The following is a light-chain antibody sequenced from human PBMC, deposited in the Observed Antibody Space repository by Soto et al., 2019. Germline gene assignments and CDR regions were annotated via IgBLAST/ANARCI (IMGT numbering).Light chain of an antibody. CDR1: SSNIGSKP. V-gene: IGLV1-44*01. Sequence: QSLLTQPPSSSGTPGQRVTISCSGGSSNIGSKPVNWYQQLPGTAPKLLIYNNNRRPSGVPDRFSGSKSGTSASLAISGLQSEDEADYYCAAWDDSLNGYVFGTGTKV. CDR3: AAWDDSLNGYV. J-gene: IGLJ1*01. CDR2: NNN.